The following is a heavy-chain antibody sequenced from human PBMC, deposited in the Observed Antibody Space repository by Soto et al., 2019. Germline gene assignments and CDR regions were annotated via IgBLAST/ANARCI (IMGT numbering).Heavy chain of an antibody. CDR3: AKSIPYCGGDCFGY. V-gene: IGHV3-23*01. Sequence: GESLKISCAASGFTFSSYAMSWVRQAPGKGLEWVSAISGSGGSTYYADSVKGRFTISRDNSKNTLYLQMNSLRAEDTAVYYCAKSIPYCGGDCFGYWGQGTLVTVSS. CDR2: ISGSGGST. J-gene: IGHJ4*02. CDR1: GFTFSSYA. D-gene: IGHD2-21*01.